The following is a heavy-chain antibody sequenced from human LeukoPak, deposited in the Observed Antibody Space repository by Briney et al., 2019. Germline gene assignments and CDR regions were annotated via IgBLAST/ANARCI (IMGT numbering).Heavy chain of an antibody. J-gene: IGHJ6*03. CDR3: ARDSGYYGSGSYFPQFYYYYYMDV. D-gene: IGHD3-10*01. V-gene: IGHV1-18*01. Sequence: ASVKVSCKASGYTFTTYNINWVRQAPGQGLEWMGWISGYNGNTNYAQKLQGRVTMTTDTSTSTAYMELRSLRSDDTAVYYCARDSGYYGSGSYFPQFYYYYYMDVWGKGTTVTISS. CDR2: ISGYNGNT. CDR1: GYTFTTYN.